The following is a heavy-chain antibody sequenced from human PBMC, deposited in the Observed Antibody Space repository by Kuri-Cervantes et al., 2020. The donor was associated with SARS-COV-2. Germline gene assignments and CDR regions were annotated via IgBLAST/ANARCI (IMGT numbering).Heavy chain of an antibody. CDR2: RPFDGSNG. D-gene: IGHD6-13*01. CDR3: AKDGLAAAGTTNQVDY. Sequence: AGSLRLTCAASGGTFSSYAMSWGRQAPGKGLEWVSFRPFDGSNGYYADSVKGRFTISRDNAKNTLYLQMNSLRAEDSALYYCAKDGLAAAGTTNQVDYWGQGTLVTVSS. CDR1: GGTFSSYA. V-gene: IGHV3-30*02. J-gene: IGHJ4*02.